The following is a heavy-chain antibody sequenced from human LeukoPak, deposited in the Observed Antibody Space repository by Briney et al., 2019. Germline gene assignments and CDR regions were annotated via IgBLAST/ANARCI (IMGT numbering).Heavy chain of an antibody. Sequence: GGSLRLSCAASGFTFSSYWLSWVRQAPGKGLEWVAFVRYDGSNKYYADSVKGRFTISRDNAKNSLYLQMNSLRAEDTAVYYCARDPTQWLRYGHFDYWGQGTLVTVSS. CDR3: ARDPTQWLRYGHFDY. CDR1: GFTFSSYW. V-gene: IGHV3-30*02. D-gene: IGHD5-12*01. CDR2: VRYDGSNK. J-gene: IGHJ4*02.